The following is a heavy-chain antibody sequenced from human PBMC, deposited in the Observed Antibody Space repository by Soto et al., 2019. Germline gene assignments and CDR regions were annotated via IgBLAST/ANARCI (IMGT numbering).Heavy chain of an antibody. CDR3: GKGDTAMGGYYDYYYGVDV. CDR2: IYYSGTT. V-gene: IGHV4-59*01. Sequence: PSETLSLTCTFSGASITTYYWSLIRQPPGKGLEWIGYIYYSGTTDYNPSLKSRVTISVDTSKNQFFLKLSSVTAADTAMYYCGKGDTAMGGYYDYYYGVDVWGQGTTVTVSS. J-gene: IGHJ6*02. D-gene: IGHD5-18*01. CDR1: GASITTYY.